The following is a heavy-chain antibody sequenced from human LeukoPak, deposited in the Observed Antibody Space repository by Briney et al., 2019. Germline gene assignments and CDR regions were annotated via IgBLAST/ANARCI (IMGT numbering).Heavy chain of an antibody. J-gene: IGHJ5*02. D-gene: IGHD2-15*01. CDR2: INPNSGGT. CDR1: GYTFTGYY. CDR3: ARSGLGYCSGGGCYEDWFDP. Sequence: ASVKVSCKASGYTFTGYYMHWVRQAPGQGLEWMGWINPNSGGTNYAQKFQGRVTMTRDTSISTAYMELSRLRSDDTAVYYCARSGLGYCSGGGCYEDWFDPWGQGTLVTVSS. V-gene: IGHV1-2*02.